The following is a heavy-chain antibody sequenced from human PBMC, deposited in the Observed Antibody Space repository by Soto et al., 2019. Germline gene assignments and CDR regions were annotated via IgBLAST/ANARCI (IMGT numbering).Heavy chain of an antibody. CDR1: GGSISNYY. CDR2: IYSSGST. Sequence: QVQLQESGPGLVKPSETLSLTCTVSGGSISNYYWSWIRQPPGKGLEWIGYIYSSGSTNYNPSLKSRVTISVVTSKNQFSLKLSSVTAADTAVYFCARMPVTMVRGVARYGMDVWGQGTTVTVSS. J-gene: IGHJ6*02. CDR3: ARMPVTMVRGVARYGMDV. V-gene: IGHV4-59*01. D-gene: IGHD3-10*01.